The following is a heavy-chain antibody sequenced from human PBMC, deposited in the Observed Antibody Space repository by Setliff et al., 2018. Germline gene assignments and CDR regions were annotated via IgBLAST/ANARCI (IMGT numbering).Heavy chain of an antibody. CDR1: GYSISSGYY. CDR3: ARAGLLWFGDLYYFDY. J-gene: IGHJ4*02. V-gene: IGHV4-38-2*01. CDR2: IYTSGST. D-gene: IGHD3-10*01. Sequence: SETLSLTCAVSGYSISSGYYWGWIRQPPGKGLEWIGSIYTSGSTNYNPSLKSRVTISVDTSKNQFSLKLSSVTAADTAVYYCARAGLLWFGDLYYFDYWGQGTLVTVSS.